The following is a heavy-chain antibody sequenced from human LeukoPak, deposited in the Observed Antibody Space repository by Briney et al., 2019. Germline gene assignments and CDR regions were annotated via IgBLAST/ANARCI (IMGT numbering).Heavy chain of an antibody. J-gene: IGHJ4*02. D-gene: IGHD3-10*01. CDR1: GGSISSYY. CDR2: IYTSGST. V-gene: IGHV4-4*07. CDR3: ARNGWYGSGSSLFDY. Sequence: SETLSLTCTVSGGSISSYYWSWIRQPAGKGLEWIGRIYTSGSTNYNPSLKSRVTMSVDTSKNQFSRKLSSVTAADTAVYYCARNGWYGSGSSLFDYWGQGTLVTVSS.